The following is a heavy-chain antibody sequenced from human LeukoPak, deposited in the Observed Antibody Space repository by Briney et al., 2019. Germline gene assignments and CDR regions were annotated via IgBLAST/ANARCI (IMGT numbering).Heavy chain of an antibody. V-gene: IGHV3-21*01. CDR3: ARDSSGFGSPDEYFQH. J-gene: IGHJ1*01. CDR1: GFTFSSYS. CDR2: ISSSSSYI. Sequence: PGGSLRLSCAASGFTFSSYSMNWARQAPGKGLEWVSSISSSSSYIYYADSVKGRFTISRDNAKNSLYLQMNSLRAEDTAVYYCARDSSGFGSPDEYFQHWGQGTLVTVSS. D-gene: IGHD3-10*01.